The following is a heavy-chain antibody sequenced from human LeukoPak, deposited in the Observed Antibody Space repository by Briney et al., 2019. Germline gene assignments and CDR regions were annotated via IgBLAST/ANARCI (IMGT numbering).Heavy chain of an antibody. J-gene: IGHJ6*02. CDR1: GITFSSYS. V-gene: IGHV3-48*01. CDR3: VRESGYTYVQQPYSYYGMDV. D-gene: IGHD5-18*01. CDR2: ISVTSSTI. Sequence: GGSLRLSCAASGITFSSYSMNWVRQAPGKGLEWVSYISVTSSTIYYADPVKGRFTISRDNAKNLLFLQMNNLRAEDTAVYFCVRESGYTYVQQPYSYYGMDVWGQGTTVTVSS.